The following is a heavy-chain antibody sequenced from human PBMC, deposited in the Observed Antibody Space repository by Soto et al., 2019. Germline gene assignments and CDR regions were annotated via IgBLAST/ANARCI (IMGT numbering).Heavy chain of an antibody. Sequence: QVQLVQSGAEVKKPGSSVKVSCKASGGTFSSYAISWVRQAPGQGLEWMGGIIPIFGTADYAQKSQGRVTITADESTSTASRELSSLRSEDTAVYYCASHGGSSPEGRYYYGMDVWGQGTTVTVSS. CDR1: GGTFSSYA. V-gene: IGHV1-69*12. CDR3: ASHGGSSPEGRYYYGMDV. CDR2: IIPIFGTA. D-gene: IGHD1-26*01. J-gene: IGHJ6*02.